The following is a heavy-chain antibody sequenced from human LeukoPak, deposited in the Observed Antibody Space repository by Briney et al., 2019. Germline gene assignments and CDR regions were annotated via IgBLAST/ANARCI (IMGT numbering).Heavy chain of an antibody. V-gene: IGHV3-48*01. D-gene: IGHD6-6*01. CDR1: GFTFSSYS. CDR2: ISSSSSTI. CDR3: ARDPEGYSSSSGDAFDI. J-gene: IGHJ3*02. Sequence: GGSLRLSCAASGFTFSSYSMNWVRQAPGKGLEWVSYISSSSSTIYYADSVKGRFTISRDNAKNSLYPQMNSLRAEDTAVYYCARDPEGYSSSSGDAFDIWGQGTMVTVSS.